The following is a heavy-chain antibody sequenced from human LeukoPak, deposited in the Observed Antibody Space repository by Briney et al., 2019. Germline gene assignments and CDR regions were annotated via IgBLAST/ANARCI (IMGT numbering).Heavy chain of an antibody. CDR1: GFTFSSYG. CDR2: ISNDGSNK. CDR3: AKGRGAFDI. Sequence: GGSLRLSCVASGFTFSSYGMHWVRQAPGKGLEWVAVISNDGSNKYYADSVKGRFTICRENSKNTLYLQMNSLRAEDTAVYYCAKGRGAFDIWGQGTMVTVSS. J-gene: IGHJ3*02. D-gene: IGHD3-10*01. V-gene: IGHV3-30*18.